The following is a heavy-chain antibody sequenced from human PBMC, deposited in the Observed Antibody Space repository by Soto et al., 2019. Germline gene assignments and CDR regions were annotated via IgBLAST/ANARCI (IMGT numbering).Heavy chain of an antibody. CDR2: IYYSGST. CDR1: GGSISSYY. J-gene: IGHJ6*02. CDR3: ASSIAAAGRLYGMDV. D-gene: IGHD6-13*01. V-gene: IGHV4-59*01. Sequence: SETLSLTCTVSGGSISSYYWSWIRQPPGKGLEWIGYIYYSGSTNYNPSLKSRVTISVDTSKNQFSLKLSSVTAAGTAVYYCASSIAAAGRLYGMDVWGQGTTVTVSS.